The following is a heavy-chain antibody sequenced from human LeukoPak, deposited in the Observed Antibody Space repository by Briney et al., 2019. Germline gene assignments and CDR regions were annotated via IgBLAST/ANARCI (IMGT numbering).Heavy chain of an antibody. V-gene: IGHV4-34*01. J-gene: IGHJ4*02. CDR3: ARENDILTGYCPSAWFDY. D-gene: IGHD3-9*01. CDR1: GGSFSGYY. CDR2: INHSGST. Sequence: PSETLSLTCAVYGGSFSGYYWSWIRQPPGKGLEWIGEINHSGSTNYNPSLKSRVTISVDTSKNQFSLKLSSVTAADTAVYYCARENDILTGYCPSAWFDYWGQGTLVTVSS.